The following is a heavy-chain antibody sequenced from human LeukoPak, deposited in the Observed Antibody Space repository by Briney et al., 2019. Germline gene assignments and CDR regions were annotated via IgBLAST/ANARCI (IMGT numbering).Heavy chain of an antibody. CDR1: GGSISSSNW. D-gene: IGHD4-17*01. CDR2: IYHSGST. J-gene: IGHJ5*02. CDR3: ARDLGGTVTGNWFDP. Sequence: SETLSLTCAVSGGSISSSNWWSWVRQPPGKGLEWIGEIYHSGSTNYNPSLKSRVTISVDTSKNQFSLKLSSVTAADTAVYYCARDLGGTVTGNWFDPWGQGTLVTVSS. V-gene: IGHV4-4*02.